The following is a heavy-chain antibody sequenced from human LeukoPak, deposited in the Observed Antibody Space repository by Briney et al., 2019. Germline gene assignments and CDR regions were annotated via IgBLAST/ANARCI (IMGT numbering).Heavy chain of an antibody. Sequence: GGSLRLSCAASGFTFINAWMTWVRQVPGKGLEWVAVISYDGSNKYYADSVKGRFTISRDNSKNTLYLQMNSLRAEDTAVYYCARDALWFGENAAFDIWGQGTMVTVSS. CDR2: ISYDGSNK. J-gene: IGHJ3*02. CDR3: ARDALWFGENAAFDI. D-gene: IGHD3-10*01. CDR1: GFTFINAW. V-gene: IGHV3-30-3*01.